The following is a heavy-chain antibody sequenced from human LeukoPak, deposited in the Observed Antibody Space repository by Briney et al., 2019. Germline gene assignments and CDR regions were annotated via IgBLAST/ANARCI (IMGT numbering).Heavy chain of an antibody. CDR1: GFTVSSNF. D-gene: IGHD1-26*01. Sequence: GGSLRPSCAVSGFTVSSNFMSWVRQAPGKGPEWVSVIYTSGITYYADSVRGRFTISRDNSKNTLYLQMDSLTAEDTAVYYCAREDAGGTYSFDYWGQGTLVTVSS. J-gene: IGHJ4*02. V-gene: IGHV3-66*01. CDR3: AREDAGGTYSFDY. CDR2: IYTSGIT.